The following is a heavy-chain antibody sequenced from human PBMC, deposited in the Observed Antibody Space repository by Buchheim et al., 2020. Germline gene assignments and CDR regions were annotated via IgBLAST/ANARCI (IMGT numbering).Heavy chain of an antibody. CDR2: IRSKAYGGTT. CDR3: TRDVVYYDSSGYSDY. V-gene: IGHV3-49*04. D-gene: IGHD3-22*01. J-gene: IGHJ4*02. CDR1: GFTFGDYA. Sequence: EVQLVESGGGLVQPGRSLRLSCTASGFTFGDYAMSWVRQAPGKGLEWVGFIRSKAYGGTTEYAASVKGRFTISRDDSKSIAYLQMNSLKTEDTALYYCTRDVVYYDSSGYSDYWGQGTL.